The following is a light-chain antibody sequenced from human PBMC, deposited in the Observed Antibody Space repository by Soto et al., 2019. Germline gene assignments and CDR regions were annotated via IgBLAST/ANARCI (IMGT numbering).Light chain of an antibody. J-gene: IGKJ1*01. CDR1: QSVLYSSNNKNY. V-gene: IGKV4-1*01. CDR2: WAS. Sequence: DIMMTQSPASLAVSLGERATINCKSSQSVLYSSNNKNYLAWYQQKPGQPPKLLIYWASTRESGVPDRFSGSGSGTDFTLTISSLQAEDVAVYYCQQYYSTPLTFGQGTKVDIK. CDR3: QQYYSTPLT.